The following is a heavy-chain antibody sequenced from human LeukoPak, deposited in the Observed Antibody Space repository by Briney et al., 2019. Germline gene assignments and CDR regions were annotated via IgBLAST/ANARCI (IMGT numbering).Heavy chain of an antibody. D-gene: IGHD3-10*01. Sequence: GGSLRLSCAASGFTFSNYWMSWVRQAPGKGLEWVANIKQDESERYYVDSVRGRFTISRDNAKRSLYLRMDSLRAEDTAMYFCTRVVDSSSSGYQAMPYWGQGTLVTVSS. J-gene: IGHJ4*02. CDR2: IKQDESER. CDR1: GFTFSNYW. V-gene: IGHV3-7*01. CDR3: TRVVDSSSSGYQAMPY.